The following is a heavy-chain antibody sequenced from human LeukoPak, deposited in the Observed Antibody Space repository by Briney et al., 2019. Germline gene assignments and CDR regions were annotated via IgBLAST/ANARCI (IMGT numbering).Heavy chain of an antibody. CDR1: GYTFAGYF. CDR2: INPNSGDT. J-gene: IGHJ4*02. CDR3: ARDLASTSNWEFDF. Sequence: GASVKVSSKASGYTFAGYFIHWVRQAPGQGLEWMGRINPNSGDTEYAPKFQGWVTMTRDTSISTAYVEVRRLISDDTAVYYCARDLASTSNWEFDFWGQGTLVIVSS. V-gene: IGHV1-2*04. D-gene: IGHD1-26*01.